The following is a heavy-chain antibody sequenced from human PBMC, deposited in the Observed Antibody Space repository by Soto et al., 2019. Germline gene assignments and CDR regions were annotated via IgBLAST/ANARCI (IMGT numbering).Heavy chain of an antibody. V-gene: IGHV3-23*01. CDR1: GFTFNNYA. Sequence: EVQLLESGGGLVQPGGSLRLSCAASGFTFNNYAMSWVRQAPGKGLEWVSAISGGGSSTYYADSVKGRFTISRDNSKNTLYVQMKSLRAEDTAIYYCAKGKDLAHHIAAAVFDYWGQGALVTVSS. J-gene: IGHJ4*02. CDR2: ISGGGSST. CDR3: AKGKDLAHHIAAAVFDY. D-gene: IGHD6-13*01.